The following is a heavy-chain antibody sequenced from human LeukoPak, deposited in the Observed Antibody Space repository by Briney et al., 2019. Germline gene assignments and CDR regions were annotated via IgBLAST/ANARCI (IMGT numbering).Heavy chain of an antibody. J-gene: IGHJ4*02. CDR1: GFTFSTYA. V-gene: IGHV3-23*01. Sequence: GGSLRLSCAASGFTFSTYAMSWVRQAPGQGLEWVSTITGTGGSTYYADSVKGRFTISRDNSKNTLYLQMNSLRAEDTAVYYCARNRFGDFSFDFWGQGTLVTVSS. CDR3: ARNRFGDFSFDF. D-gene: IGHD4-17*01. CDR2: ITGTGGST.